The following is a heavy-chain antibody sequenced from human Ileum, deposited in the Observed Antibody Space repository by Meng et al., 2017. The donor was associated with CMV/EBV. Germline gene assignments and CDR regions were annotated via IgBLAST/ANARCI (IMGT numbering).Heavy chain of an antibody. CDR3: VKGATFGVTAPDY. CDR1: GFSFSTYT. J-gene: IGHJ4*02. D-gene: IGHD3-3*01. V-gene: IGHV3-23*01. CDR2: IRGSDGIP. Sequence: GGSLRLSCAASGFSFSTYTMSWVRQAPGKGLGWVSRIRGSDGIPAYAESVKGRFSIFRDIPQNTLYLQMNSLRDEDTAVYYCVKGATFGVTAPDYWGQGTLVTVSS.